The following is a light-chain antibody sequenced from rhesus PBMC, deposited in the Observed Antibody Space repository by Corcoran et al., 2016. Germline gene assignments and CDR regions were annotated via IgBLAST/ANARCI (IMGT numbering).Light chain of an antibody. CDR1: QRISSW. V-gene: IGKV1-22*01. J-gene: IGKJ1*01. CDR2: KAS. Sequence: DIQMTQSPSSPSASVGDTATITCRARQRISSWLDWYQQKPGKAPKLLLYKASSLQSGVPSRFSGSGSGTDVTLTNGSLQPEDFATYYCLQESSSPWTFGQGTKVEVE. CDR3: LQESSSPWT.